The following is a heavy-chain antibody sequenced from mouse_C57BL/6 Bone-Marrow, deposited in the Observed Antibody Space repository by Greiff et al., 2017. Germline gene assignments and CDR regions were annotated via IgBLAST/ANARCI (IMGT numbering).Heavy chain of an antibody. D-gene: IGHD6-1*01. V-gene: IGHV1-64*01. CDR3: ARRSPLAYYFDY. CDR1: GYTFTSYW. J-gene: IGHJ2*01. Sequence: VQLQQPGAELVKPGASVKLSCKASGYTFTSYWMHWVKQRPGQGLEWIGMIHPNSGSTNYNEKFKSKATLTVDKSSSPAYMQLSSLTSEDSAVYYCARRSPLAYYFDYWGQGTTLTVSS. CDR2: IHPNSGST.